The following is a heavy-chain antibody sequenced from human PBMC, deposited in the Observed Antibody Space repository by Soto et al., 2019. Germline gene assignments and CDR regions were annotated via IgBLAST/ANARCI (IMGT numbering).Heavy chain of an antibody. CDR3: ARLPYYYDSSGSYNWFDP. CDR2: IIPIFGTA. V-gene: IGHV1-69*13. CDR1: GGTFSSYA. Sequence: SVKVSCKASGGTFSSYAISWVRQAPGQGLEWMGGIIPIFGTANYAQKFQGRVTITADESTSTAYMELSSLRSEDTAVYYCARLPYYYDSSGSYNWFDPWGQGTLVTVSS. J-gene: IGHJ5*02. D-gene: IGHD3-22*01.